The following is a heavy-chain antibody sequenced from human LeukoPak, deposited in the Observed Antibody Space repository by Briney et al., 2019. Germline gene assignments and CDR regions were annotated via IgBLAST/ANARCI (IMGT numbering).Heavy chain of an antibody. CDR2: ISGSGGIT. CDR3: AREALLRYFDWSNRNTGRYYFDY. Sequence: GGSLRLSCAASGFTFSNFAMSWVRQAPGKGLEWVSGISGSGGITYYADSVKGRFTLSRDNAKNSLYLQMNSLRAEDTAVYYCAREALLRYFDWSNRNTGRYYFDYWGQGLLVTVSS. V-gene: IGHV3-23*01. CDR1: GFTFSNFA. D-gene: IGHD3-9*01. J-gene: IGHJ4*02.